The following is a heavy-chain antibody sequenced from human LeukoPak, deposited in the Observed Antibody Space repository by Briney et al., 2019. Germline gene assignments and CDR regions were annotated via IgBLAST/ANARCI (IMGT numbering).Heavy chain of an antibody. D-gene: IGHD6-25*01. V-gene: IGHV3-30*18. J-gene: IGHJ1*01. Sequence: GGSLRLSCAASGFTFSNYGMQWVRQAPGKGLEWVAVISHDGTTTFYADSVKGRITISRDNSKNTLDLQMDSLRVEDKAVYFCAKEPNADSSGWYFHDWGQGTLVTVSS. CDR1: GFTFSNYG. CDR2: ISHDGTTT. CDR3: AKEPNADSSGWYFHD.